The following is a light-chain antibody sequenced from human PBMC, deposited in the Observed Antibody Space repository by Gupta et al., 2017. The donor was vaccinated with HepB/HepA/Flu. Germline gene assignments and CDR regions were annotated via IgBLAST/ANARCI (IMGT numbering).Light chain of an antibody. CDR3: QNYNSVPFT. V-gene: IGKV1-27*01. Sequence: IQMTQSSSSLSASVGDRVTITCRASHDIGTYLTWYRQKPGKVTEVLSFAASTLQSGVPSRFSGSGSGTDFTLTIINLQPDDLATYYCQNYNSVPFTFGPETTVDLK. CDR1: HDIGTY. J-gene: IGKJ3*01. CDR2: AAS.